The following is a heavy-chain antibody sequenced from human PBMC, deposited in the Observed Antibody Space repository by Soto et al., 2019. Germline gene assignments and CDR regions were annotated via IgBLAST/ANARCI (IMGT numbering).Heavy chain of an antibody. CDR1: GYTFSRYG. CDR3: AKNGQPPYYYFGMDV. CDR2: ISGYNGDT. J-gene: IGHJ6*02. D-gene: IGHD2-8*01. Sequence: QGQLVQSGPEVKKSGASVKVSCKASGYTFSRYGISWVRQAPRQGLEWMGWISGYNGDTKYAQKVQGRVTMTIDTSTYTAYMELRRLTSYDTAIYYCAKNGQPPYYYFGMDVWCQGTTVTVSS. V-gene: IGHV1-18*01.